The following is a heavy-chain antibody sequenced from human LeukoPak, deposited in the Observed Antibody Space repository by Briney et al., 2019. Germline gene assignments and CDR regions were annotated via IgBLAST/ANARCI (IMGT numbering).Heavy chain of an antibody. CDR1: GFTVSSNY. D-gene: IGHD5-18*01. Sequence: GGSLRLSCAASGFTVSSNYMSWVRQAPGKGLEWVSVIYSGGCTYYADSVKGRFTISRDNSKNTLYLQMNSLRAEDTAVYYCARVQAVDTAMVADYYYYMDVWGKGTTVTVSS. CDR2: IYSGGCT. CDR3: ARVQAVDTAMVADYYYYMDV. V-gene: IGHV3-53*01. J-gene: IGHJ6*03.